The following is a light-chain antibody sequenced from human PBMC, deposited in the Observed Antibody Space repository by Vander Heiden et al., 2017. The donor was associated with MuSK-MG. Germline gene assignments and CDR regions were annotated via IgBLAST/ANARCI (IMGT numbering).Light chain of an antibody. Sequence: DIQMTQSLSSLSASVGDSVTITCRASQSIHNYLSWYQQKPGKAPNRLIYSASRLQRGVPSRFSGSGSGTDFTLTISSLQPEDFATYYCQQSHSPPWTFGQGTKVDIK. CDR1: QSIHNY. CDR3: QQSHSPPWT. V-gene: IGKV1-39*01. CDR2: SAS. J-gene: IGKJ1*01.